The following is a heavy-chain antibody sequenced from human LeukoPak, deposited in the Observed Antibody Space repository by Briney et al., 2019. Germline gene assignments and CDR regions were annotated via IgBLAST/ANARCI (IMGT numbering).Heavy chain of an antibody. J-gene: IGHJ4*02. D-gene: IGHD3-22*01. Sequence: GGSLRLSCAASGFTFSSYSMNWVRQAPGKGLEWVSGISGSGGDTYYADSVKGRFTISRDNSKNTLNLQMNSLRDEDTALYYCAKDQNYESSGYYGGFDYWGQGTLVTVSS. CDR2: ISGSGGDT. V-gene: IGHV3-23*01. CDR3: AKDQNYESSGYYGGFDY. CDR1: GFTFSSYS.